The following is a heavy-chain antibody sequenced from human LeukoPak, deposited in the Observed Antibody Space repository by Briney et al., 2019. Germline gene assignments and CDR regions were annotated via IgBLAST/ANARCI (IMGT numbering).Heavy chain of an antibody. Sequence: SVKVSFKASGYTFTSYVISWVRQAPGQGLEWMGWISAYNGNTNYAQKLQGRVTMTTDTSTSTAYMELRSLRSDDTAVYYCARDGRYCSSTSCYSRWFDPWGQGTLVTVSS. CDR3: ARDGRYCSSTSCYSRWFDP. CDR1: GYTFTSYV. J-gene: IGHJ5*02. CDR2: ISAYNGNT. V-gene: IGHV1-18*01. D-gene: IGHD2-2*01.